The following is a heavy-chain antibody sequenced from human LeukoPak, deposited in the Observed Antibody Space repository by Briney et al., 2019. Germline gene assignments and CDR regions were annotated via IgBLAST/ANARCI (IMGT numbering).Heavy chain of an antibody. CDR2: ISYDGSNK. J-gene: IGHJ4*02. V-gene: IGHV3-30*18. CDR1: GFTFSSYG. CDR3: AKSVLMVYGGIVWLPEYFDY. Sequence: GGSLRLSCAASGFTFSSYGMHWVRQAPGKGLEWVAVISYDGSNKYYADSVKGRFTISRDNSKNTLYLQMNSLRAEDTAVYYCAKSVLMVYGGIVWLPEYFDYWGQGTLVTVSS. D-gene: IGHD2-8*01.